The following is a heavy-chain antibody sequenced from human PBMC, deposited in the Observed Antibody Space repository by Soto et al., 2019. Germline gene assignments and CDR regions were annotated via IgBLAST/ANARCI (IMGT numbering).Heavy chain of an antibody. CDR2: INPNSGGT. J-gene: IGHJ3*02. V-gene: IGHV1-2*04. D-gene: IGHD2-8*02. CDR3: ARGLFNAVLGMMDAFDI. Sequence: ASVKVSCKASGYTFTGYYMNWVRQAPGQGLEWMGWINPNSGGTNYAQKFQGWVTMTRDTSISTAYMELSRLRSDDTAVYYCARGLFNAVLGMMDAFDIWGQGTMVTVSS. CDR1: GYTFTGYY.